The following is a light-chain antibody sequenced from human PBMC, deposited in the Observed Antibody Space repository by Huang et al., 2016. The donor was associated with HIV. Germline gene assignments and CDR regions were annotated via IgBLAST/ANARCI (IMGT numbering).Light chain of an antibody. CDR2: GAS. V-gene: IGKV4-1*01. J-gene: IGKJ4*01. Sequence: DIVMTQSPDSLAVALGERVTINCKSSQTFLYSSNNETYLAWYQQRPRQPPRLLIHGASVRESGVPERFSGSGSETDFTLTISGLQAEDVAVYYCQQYYSTPTFGGGTKVEI. CDR1: QTFLYSSNNETY. CDR3: QQYYSTPT.